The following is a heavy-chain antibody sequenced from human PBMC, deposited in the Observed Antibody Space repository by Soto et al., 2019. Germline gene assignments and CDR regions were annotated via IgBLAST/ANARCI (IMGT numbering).Heavy chain of an antibody. Sequence: ASVKVSCKASGYTFTGYYMHWVRQAPGQGLEWMGWINPNSGGTNYAQKLQGWVTMTRDTSISTAYMELSRLRSDDTAVYYCVKDSSSSRAGYYYYGMDVWGQGTTVTVSS. CDR2: INPNSGGT. V-gene: IGHV1-2*04. D-gene: IGHD6-6*01. J-gene: IGHJ6*02. CDR1: GYTFTGYY. CDR3: VKDSSSSRAGYYYYGMDV.